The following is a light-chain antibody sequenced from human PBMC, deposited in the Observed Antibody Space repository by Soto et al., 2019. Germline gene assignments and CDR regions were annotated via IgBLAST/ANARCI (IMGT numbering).Light chain of an antibody. CDR1: SSNIGSTR. CDR2: SDN. CDR3: AAWDNSLNGYV. V-gene: IGLV1-44*01. Sequence: QSALTQPPSASGTPGQRVAISCSGASSNIGSTRANWYRQLPGTAPKLLIYSDNQRPSGVPDRFSGSKSGTSASLAIRGLQSEDDSYYYCAAWDNSLNGYVFGTGTNVTVL. J-gene: IGLJ1*01.